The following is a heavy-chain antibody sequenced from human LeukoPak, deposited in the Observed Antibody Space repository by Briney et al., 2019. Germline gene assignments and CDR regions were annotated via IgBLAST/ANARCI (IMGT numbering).Heavy chain of an antibody. Sequence: PGGSLRLSCAASGFTFSSYWMSWVRQAPGKGLEWVANIKQDGSEKYYVDSVKGRFTISRDNAKNSLYLQMNSLRAEDTAVYYCARVGRVAVALIPPSYMDVWGKGTTVTVSS. V-gene: IGHV3-7*01. CDR3: ARVGRVAVALIPPSYMDV. CDR1: GFTFSSYW. CDR2: IKQDGSEK. D-gene: IGHD6-19*01. J-gene: IGHJ6*03.